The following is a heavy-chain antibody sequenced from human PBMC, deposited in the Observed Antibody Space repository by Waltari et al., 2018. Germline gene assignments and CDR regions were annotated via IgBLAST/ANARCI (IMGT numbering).Heavy chain of an antibody. D-gene: IGHD6-13*01. CDR1: GGTFSSYA. CDR2: IIPILGIA. V-gene: IGHV1-69*10. Sequence: QVQLVQSGAEVKKPGSSVKVSCKASGGTFSSYALSWVRQAPGQGLEWMGGIIPILGIANYAQKFQGRVTITADKSTSTAYMELSSLRSEDTAVYYCARAAAGTYYYYGMDVWGQGTTVTVSS. J-gene: IGHJ6*02. CDR3: ARAAAGTYYYYGMDV.